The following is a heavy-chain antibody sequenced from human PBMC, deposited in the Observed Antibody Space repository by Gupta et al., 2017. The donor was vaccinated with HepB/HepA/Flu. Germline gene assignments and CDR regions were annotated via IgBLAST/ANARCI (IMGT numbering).Heavy chain of an antibody. Sequence: QVQLQQWGAGLLKPSETLSLTCAVYGGSFSGYYWSWIRQPPGKGLEWIGEINHSGSTNYNPALKRRVTISVDTSKNQFSLKLSSVTAAEKXVXYCARLGVDHDGDYLGFNVGCQGTTVTVSS. CDR3: ARLGVDHDGDYLGFNV. J-gene: IGHJ6*02. CDR1: GGSFSGYY. V-gene: IGHV4-34*01. CDR2: INHSGST. D-gene: IGHD4-17*01.